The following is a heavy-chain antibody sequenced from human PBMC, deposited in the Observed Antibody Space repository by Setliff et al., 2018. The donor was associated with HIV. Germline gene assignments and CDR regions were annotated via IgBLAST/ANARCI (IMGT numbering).Heavy chain of an antibody. V-gene: IGHV3-21*01. Sequence: PGGSLRLSCTASGFTFSIYSMYWVRQAPGKGLEWVSSISSSGKYIYYADSEKGRFTISRGNAKNSLYLQINSLRAEDTAVYYCARDDPPREESSSPVLFYSGMDVWGQGTPVTVSS. CDR1: GFTFSIYS. CDR2: ISSSGKYI. J-gene: IGHJ6*02. CDR3: ARDDPPREESSSPVLFYSGMDV. D-gene: IGHD6-6*01.